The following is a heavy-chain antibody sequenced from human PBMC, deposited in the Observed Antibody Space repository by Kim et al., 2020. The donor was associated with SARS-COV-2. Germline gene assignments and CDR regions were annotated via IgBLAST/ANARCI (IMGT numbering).Heavy chain of an antibody. V-gene: IGHV3-48*02. CDR1: GFSFSSYS. J-gene: IGHJ6*02. CDR2: ISRSSTTI. D-gene: IGHD2-15*01. CDR3: ARDKGRLGIGHYYYGMDV. Sequence: GGSLRLSCAASGFSFSSYSMNWVRQAPGKGLEWVSYISRSSTTIYYADSVKGRFTVSRDGAKNSLYLQMNSLRDEDTAVYYCARDKGRLGIGHYYYGMDVWGQGTTVSVS.